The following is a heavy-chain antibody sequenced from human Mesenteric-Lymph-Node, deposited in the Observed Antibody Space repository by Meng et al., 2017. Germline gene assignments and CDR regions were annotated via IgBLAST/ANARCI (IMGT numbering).Heavy chain of an antibody. CDR3: ARDGQLNLWYSDL. CDR2: IKEDGSEK. V-gene: IGHV3-7*01. Sequence: GESLKISCAASGFTFSSYEMNWVRQAPGKGLEWVASIKEDGSEKHFVGSVKGRFTISRDNANNSVYLQMSSLRAEDTAVYYCARDGQLNLWYSDLWGRGTLVTVSS. J-gene: IGHJ2*01. D-gene: IGHD6-6*01. CDR1: GFTFSSYE.